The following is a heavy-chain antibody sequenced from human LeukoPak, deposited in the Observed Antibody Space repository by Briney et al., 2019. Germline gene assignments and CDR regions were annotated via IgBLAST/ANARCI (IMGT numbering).Heavy chain of an antibody. J-gene: IGHJ4*02. D-gene: IGHD4-23*01. CDR1: GFTVSSSY. CDR2: IYGGGST. V-gene: IGHV3-53*01. Sequence: LRLSXAASGFTVSSSYMNWVRQAPGKGLEWVSLIYGGGSTYYADSVKGRFTISRDNSKNTLYLQMNSLRAEDTAVYYCARRGDGGRSFDYWGQGTLVTVSS. CDR3: ARRGDGGRSFDY.